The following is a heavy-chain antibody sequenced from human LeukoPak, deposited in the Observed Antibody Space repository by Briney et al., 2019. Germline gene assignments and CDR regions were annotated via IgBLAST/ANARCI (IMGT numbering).Heavy chain of an antibody. J-gene: IGHJ5*02. CDR2: IYYSDST. V-gene: IGHV4-59*01. D-gene: IGHD4-17*01. CDR3: AGLAVTTYSWWFDP. Sequence: SETLSLTCTVSGGSINNYFWSWIRQPPGKGLECIAYIYYSDSTNYNPSLKSRVTISVDTSKNQFSLKLSSVTAADTAVYYCAGLAVTTYSWWFDPWGQGTLVTVSS. CDR1: GGSINNYF.